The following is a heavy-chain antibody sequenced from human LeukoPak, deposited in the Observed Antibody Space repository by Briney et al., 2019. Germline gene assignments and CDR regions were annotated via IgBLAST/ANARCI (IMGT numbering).Heavy chain of an antibody. CDR2: ISSSSSYI. CDR1: GFTFSSYS. J-gene: IGHJ4*02. CDR3: AAYGDYGPFDY. Sequence: GGSLRLSCAASGFTFSSYSMNWVRQAPGKGLEWVSSISSSSSYIYYADSVKGRFTISRDDAKNSLYLQMNSLRAEDTAAYYCAAYGDYGPFDYWGQGTLVTVSS. V-gene: IGHV3-21*01. D-gene: IGHD4-17*01.